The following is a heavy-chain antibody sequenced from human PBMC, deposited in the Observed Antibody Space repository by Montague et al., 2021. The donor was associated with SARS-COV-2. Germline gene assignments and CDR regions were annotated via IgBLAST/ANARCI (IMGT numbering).Heavy chain of an antibody. J-gene: IGHJ4*02. Sequence: PALVTTTQTLTLTCTFSGFSLSTSGMRASWIRQPPGKALEWLARIDWXDDKFYSTSLKTRLTISKDTSKNQVVLTMTNMDPVDTATYYCARSYYDILTAYYTPFDYWGQGTLVTVSS. V-gene: IGHV2-70*04. D-gene: IGHD3-9*01. CDR2: IDWXDDK. CDR3: ARSYYDILTAYYTPFDY. CDR1: GFSLSTSGMR.